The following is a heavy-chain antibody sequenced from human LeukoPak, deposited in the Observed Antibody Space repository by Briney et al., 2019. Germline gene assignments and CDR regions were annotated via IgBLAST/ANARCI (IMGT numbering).Heavy chain of an antibody. V-gene: IGHV3-9*01. D-gene: IGHD2-2*01. J-gene: IGHJ6*02. CDR1: GFTFDDYA. CDR3: ARATYQYYYNGVAV. Sequence: GGSLRLSCADSGFTFDDYAMHWVRQAPGMVLEWVSGISWNSGTIGYADSVKGRFTISRDNAKNSLYLQMNSLRAEDTALYYCARATYQYYYNGVAVWGQGTTVTVSS. CDR2: ISWNSGTI.